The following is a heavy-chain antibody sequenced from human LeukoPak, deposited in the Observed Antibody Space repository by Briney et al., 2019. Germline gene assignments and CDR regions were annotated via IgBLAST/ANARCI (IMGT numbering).Heavy chain of an antibody. CDR1: GGTFSRYA. CDR2: IIPIFGTA. V-gene: IGHV1-69*13. D-gene: IGHD3-22*01. J-gene: IGHJ4*02. CDR3: ARDVSLYDSSGYYYLW. Sequence: GASVKVSCKASGGTFSRYAISWARQAPGQRLEWMGGIIPIFGTANYAQKFHGRVTITADESSSTAYMELSSLRSEDTAVYYCARDVSLYDSSGYYYLWWGQGTLVTVSS.